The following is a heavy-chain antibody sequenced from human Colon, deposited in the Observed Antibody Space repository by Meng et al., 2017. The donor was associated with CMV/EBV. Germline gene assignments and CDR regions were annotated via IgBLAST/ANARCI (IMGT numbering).Heavy chain of an antibody. CDR3: ARILVPAAIFVAGYYYYYGMDV. D-gene: IGHD2-2*01. Sequence: YDSNWVRQATGQGLEWMGWMNPNSGNTGYAQKFQGRVTMTRNTSISTAYMELSSLRSEDTAVYYCARILVPAAIFVAGYYYYYGMDVWGQGTTVTVSS. CDR2: MNPNSGNT. CDR1: YD. V-gene: IGHV1-8*01. J-gene: IGHJ6*02.